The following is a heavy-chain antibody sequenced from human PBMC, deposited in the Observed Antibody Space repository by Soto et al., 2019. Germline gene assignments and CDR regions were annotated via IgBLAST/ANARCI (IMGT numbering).Heavy chain of an antibody. J-gene: IGHJ4*02. CDR1: GYTFTSYA. V-gene: IGHV1-3*01. Sequence: QVQLVQSGAEVKKPGASVKVSCKTSGYTFTSYAIHRVRQAPEQRLEWMGWINAGNGNTKYSQKFQGRVTITRDTSASTAYMELSSLRSEDTAVYYCARGTPVFFDYWGQETLVTVSS. CDR2: INAGNGNT. CDR3: ARGTPVFFDY.